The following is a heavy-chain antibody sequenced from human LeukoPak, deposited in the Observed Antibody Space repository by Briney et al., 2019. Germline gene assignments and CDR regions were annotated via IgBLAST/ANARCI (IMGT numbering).Heavy chain of an antibody. CDR3: AFSAVTVYYFDY. D-gene: IGHD4-11*01. V-gene: IGHV4-39*07. CDR2: IHYTGIT. J-gene: IGHJ4*02. CDR1: GGSISSSSYY. Sequence: NPSETLSLTCTVSGGSISSSSYYWGWIRQPPGKGLEWIGTIHYTGITDYYPSLKKQVTMSVDRAKNQFSLKLSSVTAADTAVYYCAFSAVTVYYFDYWGQGTLVTVSS.